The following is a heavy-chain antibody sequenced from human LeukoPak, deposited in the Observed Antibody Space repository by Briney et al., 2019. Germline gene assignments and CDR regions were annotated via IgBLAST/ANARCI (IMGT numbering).Heavy chain of an antibody. V-gene: IGHV4-34*01. J-gene: IGHJ4*02. D-gene: IGHD3-9*01. CDR2: IKHSGGT. CDR3: ARGELRYFDWLP. CDR1: GGSFGGYS. Sequence: PSETLSLTCTIYGGSFGGYSWTWIRQPPGEGLEWIGEIKHSGGTNYNPSLKSRVTISVDTSKNQFSLKLSSVTAADTAVYYCARGELRYFDWLPWGQGTLVTVSS.